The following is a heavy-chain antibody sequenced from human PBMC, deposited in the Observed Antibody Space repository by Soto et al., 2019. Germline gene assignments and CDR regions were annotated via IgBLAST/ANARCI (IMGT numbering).Heavy chain of an antibody. CDR3: ARSYGDYINFDY. D-gene: IGHD4-17*01. J-gene: IGHJ4*02. CDR2: IYYSGST. V-gene: IGHV4-59*01. CDR1: GGSISSYY. Sequence: SETLSLTCTVSGGSISSYYWSWIRQSPGKGLEWIGYIYYSGSTNYNPSLKSRVTISVDTSKNQFSLKLSSVTAADTAVYYCARSYGDYINFDYWGQGALVTVSS.